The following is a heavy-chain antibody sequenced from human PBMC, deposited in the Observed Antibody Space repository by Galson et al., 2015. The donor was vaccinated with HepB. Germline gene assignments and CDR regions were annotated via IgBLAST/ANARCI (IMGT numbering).Heavy chain of an antibody. D-gene: IGHD4-11*01. V-gene: IGHV3-53*01. CDR1: GFTVSGSY. J-gene: IGHJ4*02. CDR2: VHSDGDS. CDR3: ARDHFDYSNAIYYFDS. Sequence: SLRLSCAASGFTVSGSYMSWVRQAPGKGLEWVSVVHSDGDSDYADSVKGRFTISRDNSKNTLYLQMNSLRAEDTAVYFCARDHFDYSNAIYYFDSWGQGTLVTVSS.